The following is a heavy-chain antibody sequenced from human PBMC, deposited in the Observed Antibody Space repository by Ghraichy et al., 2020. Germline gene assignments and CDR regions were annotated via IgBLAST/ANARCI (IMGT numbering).Heavy chain of an antibody. V-gene: IGHV3-7*03. D-gene: IGHD1-26*01. CDR2: IKQDGSEE. CDR1: GFTFSNYC. CDR3: AKNRIVGTTTPFDY. Sequence: GETLNISCAASGFTFSNYCMTWVRQAPGKGLEWVANIKQDGSEEYYVDSVKGRFTISRDNAKNSLYLQMNSLRAEDTAVYYCAKNRIVGTTTPFDYWGQGTLVTVSS. J-gene: IGHJ4*02.